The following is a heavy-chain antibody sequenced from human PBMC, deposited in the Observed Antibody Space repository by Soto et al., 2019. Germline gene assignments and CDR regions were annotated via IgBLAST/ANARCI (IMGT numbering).Heavy chain of an antibody. CDR3: ARDGPRCSSTSCLPAPGGHDY. Sequence: EVQLVESGGGLVQPGGSLRLSCAASGFTFSSYEMNWVRQAPGKGLEWVSYISSSGSTIYYADSVKGRFTISRDNAKNSLYLQMNSLRAEDTAVYYCARDGPRCSSTSCLPAPGGHDYWGQGTLVTVSS. V-gene: IGHV3-48*03. J-gene: IGHJ4*02. CDR1: GFTFSSYE. D-gene: IGHD2-2*01. CDR2: ISSSGSTI.